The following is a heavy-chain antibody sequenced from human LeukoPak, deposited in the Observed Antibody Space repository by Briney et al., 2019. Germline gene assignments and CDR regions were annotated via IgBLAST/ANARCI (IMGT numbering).Heavy chain of an antibody. V-gene: IGHV1-46*01. J-gene: IGHJ3*02. CDR1: GYTFTSYY. CDR3: ARTPPNYYDSSGYPPGDDAFDI. Sequence: ASVKVSCTASGYTFTSYYMHWVRQAPGQGLECMGIINPSGGSTSYAQKFQGRVTMTRYTSTSTVYMELSSLRSEDTAVYYCARTPPNYYDSSGYPPGDDAFDIWGQGTMVTVSS. D-gene: IGHD3-22*01. CDR2: INPSGGST.